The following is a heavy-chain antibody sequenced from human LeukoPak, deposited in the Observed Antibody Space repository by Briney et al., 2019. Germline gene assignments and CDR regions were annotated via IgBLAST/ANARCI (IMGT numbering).Heavy chain of an antibody. Sequence: GGSLRLSCAASGFTFDDYAMHWVRQAPGKGLEWVSLISWEGHTTYYADSVRGRFTISRDNSKNSLFLEMKSLTTDDTAFYYCTRDTDFGSPTNYFDHWGQATLVSVSS. V-gene: IGHV3-43*01. CDR3: TRDTDFGSPTNYFDH. J-gene: IGHJ4*02. CDR1: GFTFDDYA. CDR2: ISWEGHTT. D-gene: IGHD4/OR15-4a*01.